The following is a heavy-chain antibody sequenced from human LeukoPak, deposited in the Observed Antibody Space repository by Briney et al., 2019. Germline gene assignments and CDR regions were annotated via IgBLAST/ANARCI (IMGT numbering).Heavy chain of an antibody. J-gene: IGHJ3*02. CDR2: ISWNSGSI. D-gene: IGHD3-22*01. Sequence: TGGSLRLSCAASGFTFDDYAMHWVRQAPGKGLEWVSGISWNSGSIGYADSVKGRFTISRDNAKNSLYLQMNSLRAEDTASYYCAKVEGTYYYDSSGSRGAFDIWGQGTMVTVSS. CDR1: GFTFDDYA. CDR3: AKVEGTYYYDSSGSRGAFDI. V-gene: IGHV3-9*01.